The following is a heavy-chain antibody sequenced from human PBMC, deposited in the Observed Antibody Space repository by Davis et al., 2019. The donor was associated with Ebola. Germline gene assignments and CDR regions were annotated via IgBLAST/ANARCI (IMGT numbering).Heavy chain of an antibody. CDR1: GYSTSSGYY. V-gene: IGHV4-34*01. Sequence: MPGGSLRLSCPLPGYSTSSGYYWSWIRQPPGKGLAWIGEINHSGTTNYNPSLKSRVTISVDTSKNQFSLKLSSVTAADTAVYYCARVGRTGTLRADYWGQGTVVTVSS. J-gene: IGHJ4*02. D-gene: IGHD1-1*01. CDR2: INHSGTT. CDR3: ARVGRTGTLRADY.